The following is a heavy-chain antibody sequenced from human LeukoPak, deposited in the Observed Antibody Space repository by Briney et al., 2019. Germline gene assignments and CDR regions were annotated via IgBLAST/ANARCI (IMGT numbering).Heavy chain of an antibody. J-gene: IGHJ4*02. D-gene: IGHD2-15*01. Sequence: PGGSLRLSCAASGFTFSSYGMHWVRQAPGKGLEWVAFIRYDGSNKYYADSVKGRFTISRDNSKNTLCLQMNSLRAEDTAVYYCAKSARRYCSGGSCYYFDYWGQGTLVTVSS. V-gene: IGHV3-30*02. CDR2: IRYDGSNK. CDR1: GFTFSSYG. CDR3: AKSARRYCSGGSCYYFDY.